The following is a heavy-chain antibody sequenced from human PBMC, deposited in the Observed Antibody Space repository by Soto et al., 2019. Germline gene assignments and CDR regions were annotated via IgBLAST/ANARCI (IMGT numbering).Heavy chain of an antibody. CDR1: GGSISSGDYY. D-gene: IGHD5-12*01. Sequence: PSETLSLTCTVSGGSISSGDYYWSWIRQPPGKGLEWIGYIYYSGSTYYNPSLKSRVTISVDTSKNQFSLKLSSVTAADTAVYYCAREISGATIRVGDYGMDVWGQGTTVTVSS. CDR3: AREISGATIRVGDYGMDV. V-gene: IGHV4-30-4*01. CDR2: IYYSGST. J-gene: IGHJ6*02.